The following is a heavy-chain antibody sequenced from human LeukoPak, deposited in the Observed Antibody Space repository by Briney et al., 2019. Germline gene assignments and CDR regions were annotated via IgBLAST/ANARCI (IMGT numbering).Heavy chain of an antibody. CDR3: AKGRKATVTSDFEY. D-gene: IGHD4-17*01. V-gene: IGHV3-9*03. J-gene: IGHJ4*02. Sequence: GGSLRLSCAASGFTFDDYAMHWVRQAPGKGLEWVSGISWNSGSIGYADSVKGRFTISRDNAKNSLYLQMNSLRAEDMALYYCAKGRKATVTSDFEYWGQGTLVTVSS. CDR1: GFTFDDYA. CDR2: ISWNSGSI.